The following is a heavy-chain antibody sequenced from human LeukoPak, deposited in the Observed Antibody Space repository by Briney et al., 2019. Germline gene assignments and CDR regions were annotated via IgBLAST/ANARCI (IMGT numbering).Heavy chain of an antibody. CDR2: INHSGST. Sequence: PSETLSLTCAVYGGSFSGYYWSWIRQPPGKGLEWIGEINHSGSTNYNPSLKSRVTISVDTSKNQFSLKLSSVTAADTAVYYCAREVLVGATRWPFDYWGQGTLVTVSS. D-gene: IGHD1-26*01. CDR3: AREVLVGATRWPFDY. V-gene: IGHV4-34*01. J-gene: IGHJ4*02. CDR1: GGSFSGYY.